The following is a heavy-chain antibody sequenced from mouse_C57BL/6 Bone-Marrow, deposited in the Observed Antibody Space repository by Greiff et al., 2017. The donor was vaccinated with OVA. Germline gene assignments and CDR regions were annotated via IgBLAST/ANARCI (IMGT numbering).Heavy chain of an antibody. V-gene: IGHV1-59*01. D-gene: IGHD2-10*01. CDR3: AGGGLRWCY. CDR1: GYTFTSYW. CDR2: IDPSDSYT. J-gene: IGHJ2*01. Sequence: QVQLQQPGAELVRPGTSVKLSCKASGYTFTSYWMHWVKQRPGQGLEWIGVIDPSDSYTNYNQKFKGKATLTVNTSSSTAYMQLSSLTSADSAVYYCAGGGLRWCYGGQGTTLTVSS.